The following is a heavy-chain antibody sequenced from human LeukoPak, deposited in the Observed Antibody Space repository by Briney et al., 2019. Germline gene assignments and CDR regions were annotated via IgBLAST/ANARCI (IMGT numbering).Heavy chain of an antibody. V-gene: IGHV1-46*01. CDR2: INPSGGST. CDR1: GYTFTSYY. Sequence: GASVKVSCKASGYTFTSYYMHWARQAPGQGLEWMGIINPSGGSTSYAQKFQGRVTMTRDTSTSTVYMELSSLRSEDTAVYYCARSPPLRFLEWLTPGAFDIWGQGTMVTVSS. CDR3: ARSPPLRFLEWLTPGAFDI. D-gene: IGHD3-3*01. J-gene: IGHJ3*02.